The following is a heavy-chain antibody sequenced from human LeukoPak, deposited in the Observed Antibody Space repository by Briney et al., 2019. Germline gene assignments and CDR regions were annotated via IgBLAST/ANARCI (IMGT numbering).Heavy chain of an antibody. CDR1: GFTFSSYS. J-gene: IGHJ4*01. Sequence: GGSLRLSCAASGFTFSSYSMNWVRQAPGKGLEWVSYITGSRNTIYYADSVKGRFTISRDNAKNSLYLQMNSLRAEDTAVYYCARDRAHXSFDYXXLXTXXXXSS. V-gene: IGHV3-48*01. CDR2: ITGSRNTI. CDR3: ARDRAHXSFDY. D-gene: IGHD3-10*01.